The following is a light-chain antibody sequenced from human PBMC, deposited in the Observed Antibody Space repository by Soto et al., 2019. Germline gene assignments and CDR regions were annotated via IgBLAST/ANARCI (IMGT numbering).Light chain of an antibody. CDR2: SSS. J-gene: IGKJ1*01. CDR3: QQSYNTPRT. Sequence: IQLTQSPSSLSASVGDRVTITCRASQSISNFLNWYQQRPGQAPKLLISSSSNVPSGVPSRFSGRGSGTDFTLTISGLQPEDAASYCCQQSYNTPRTFGQGTKVEI. CDR1: QSISNF. V-gene: IGKV1-39*01.